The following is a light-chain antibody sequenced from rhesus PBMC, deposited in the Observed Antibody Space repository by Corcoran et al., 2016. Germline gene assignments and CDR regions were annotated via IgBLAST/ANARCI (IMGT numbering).Light chain of an antibody. CDR2: EAS. CDR1: QGITND. V-gene: IGKV1-21*01. J-gene: IGKJ3*01. Sequence: DIQMTQSPSSLSASVGDRVAITCRASQGITNDLAWYQQKPGDTPNLLIYEASSLQSGIPSRFSGSGSGTDFTLTLSSLQPEDFATYYCQHYYSTPFSFGPGTKRDIK. CDR3: QHYYSTPFS.